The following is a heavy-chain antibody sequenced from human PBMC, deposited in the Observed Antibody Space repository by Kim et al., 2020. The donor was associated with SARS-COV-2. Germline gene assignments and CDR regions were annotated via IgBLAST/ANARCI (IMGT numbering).Heavy chain of an antibody. D-gene: IGHD6-19*01. Sequence: AQKFQGRVTMTRDTSISTAYMELSRLRSDDTAVYYCARTLSVAGTFWDDYWGQGTLVTVSS. CDR3: ARTLSVAGTFWDDY. J-gene: IGHJ4*02. V-gene: IGHV1-2*02.